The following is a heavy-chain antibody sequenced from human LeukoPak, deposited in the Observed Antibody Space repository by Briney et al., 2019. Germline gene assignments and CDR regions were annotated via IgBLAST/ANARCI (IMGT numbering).Heavy chain of an antibody. CDR1: GFTFSSYA. V-gene: IGHV3-23*01. CDR2: VSGSGGST. J-gene: IGHJ4*02. CDR3: AKVSLYYYDSGGYRYFDY. Sequence: GGSLRLSCAASGFTFSSYAMSWVRQAPGKGLEWVSSVSGSGGSTYYADSVKGRFTISRDNSKNTLYLQMNSLRAEDTAVYYCAKVSLYYYDSGGYRYFDYWGQGTLVTVSS. D-gene: IGHD3-22*01.